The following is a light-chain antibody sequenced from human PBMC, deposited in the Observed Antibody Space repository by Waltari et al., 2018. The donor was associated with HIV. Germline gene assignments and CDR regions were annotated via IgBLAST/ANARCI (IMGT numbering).Light chain of an antibody. Sequence: QSVLTQPPSVSGAPGQRVTISCTGSRSNIWAGYDVHWYKQLPGTAPKTLIYGNANRPSGVPDRFSGSKSGTSASLAITGLQAEDEADYYCQSYDSSLSASVFGEGTKLTVL. V-gene: IGLV1-40*01. J-gene: IGLJ2*01. CDR1: RSNIWAGYD. CDR3: QSYDSSLSASV. CDR2: GNA.